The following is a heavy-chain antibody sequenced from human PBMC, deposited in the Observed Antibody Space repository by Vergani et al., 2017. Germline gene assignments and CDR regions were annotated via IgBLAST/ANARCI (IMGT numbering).Heavy chain of an antibody. CDR3: AKDIDDYGENLPDY. CDR2: IRYDGSNE. CDR1: GFTFTHYG. Sequence: QVQLVESGGGVVQPGGSLRLSCVASGFTFTHYGIHWVRQPPGKGLQLVAFIRYDGSNEYYSDSVKGRFTISRDNSKNTLYLQMNSLRSEDAGVYYCAKDIDDYGENLPDYWGQGVLVAVSS. D-gene: IGHD4-17*01. J-gene: IGHJ4*02. V-gene: IGHV3-30*02.